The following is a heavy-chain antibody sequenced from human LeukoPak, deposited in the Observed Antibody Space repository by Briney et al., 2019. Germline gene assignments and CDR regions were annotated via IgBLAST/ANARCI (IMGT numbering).Heavy chain of an antibody. Sequence: GGSLRLSCAASGFTFSSYSMNWVRQAPGKGLEWVSAISGSGGSTYYADSVKGRFTISRDNSKNTLYLQMNSLRAEDTAVYYCATATKLGVFDYWGQGTLVTVSS. D-gene: IGHD7-27*01. CDR2: ISGSGGST. CDR3: ATATKLGVFDY. CDR1: GFTFSSYS. J-gene: IGHJ4*02. V-gene: IGHV3-23*01.